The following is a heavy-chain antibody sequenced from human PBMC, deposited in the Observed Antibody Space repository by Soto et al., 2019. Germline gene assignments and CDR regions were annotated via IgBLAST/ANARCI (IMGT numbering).Heavy chain of an antibody. CDR1: GYTFTSYY. CDR3: AREGGDIVQMVYALPWY. CDR2: INPSGGST. Sequence: ASVKVSCKASGYTFTSYYMHWVRQAPGQGLEWMGIINPSGGSTSYAQKFQGRVTMTRDTSTSTVYMELSSLRSEDTAVYYCAREGGDIVQMVYALPWYWGQGTLVTVSS. D-gene: IGHD2-8*01. V-gene: IGHV1-46*01. J-gene: IGHJ4*02.